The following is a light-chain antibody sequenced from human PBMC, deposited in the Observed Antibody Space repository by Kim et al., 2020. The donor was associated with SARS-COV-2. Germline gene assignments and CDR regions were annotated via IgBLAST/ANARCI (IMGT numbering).Light chain of an antibody. CDR1: TLGHKY. Sequence: SVSPGQPATITCSGDTLGHKYASWYQQKPGQSPLLVIYQDSRRPSGIPERFSGSNSGNTATLTISGTQAMDEAAYYCQAWDSSVVFGGGTQLTVL. CDR2: QDS. J-gene: IGLJ3*02. CDR3: QAWDSSVV. V-gene: IGLV3-1*01.